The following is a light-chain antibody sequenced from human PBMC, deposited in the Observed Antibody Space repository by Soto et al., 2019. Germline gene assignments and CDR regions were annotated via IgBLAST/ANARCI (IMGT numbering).Light chain of an antibody. Sequence: DIQVTQSPSSVSASVGDRVTITCRASQDLHTLLAWYQHKPGESPKLLIYSASTLFSGVPSRFSGRGTATYFTLDIDNLQPEDSATYYCQQHNRFPWTFGQGTRVEMK. CDR3: QQHNRFPWT. CDR2: SAS. J-gene: IGKJ1*01. V-gene: IGKV1-12*02. CDR1: QDLHTL.